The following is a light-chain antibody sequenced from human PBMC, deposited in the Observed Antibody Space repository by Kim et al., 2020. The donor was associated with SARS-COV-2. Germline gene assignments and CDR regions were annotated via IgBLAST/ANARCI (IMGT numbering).Light chain of an antibody. CDR1: QDISTY. CDR2: DAY. CDR3: QQFDDLPST. Sequence: PSIGDRVTLTCQASQDISTYLNCHQQRPGKAPKSLIYDAYSLETGVPSRFSGTGSGTHITLTISSLQPEDIGTYYCQQFDDLPSTFGGGTKVDIK. V-gene: IGKV1-33*01. J-gene: IGKJ4*01.